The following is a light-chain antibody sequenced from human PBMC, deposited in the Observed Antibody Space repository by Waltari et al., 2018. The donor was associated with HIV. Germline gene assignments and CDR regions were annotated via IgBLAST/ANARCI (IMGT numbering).Light chain of an antibody. V-gene: IGKV4-1*01. CDR1: QSILYSANNKNY. Sequence: DIVMIQSPDSLTVSLGERATINCNYSQSILYSANNKNYLTWYQQKPRQPPKLLIYWASTRESGVPDRFSGSGSGTDFTRTISSLQAEDVAVYYCQQYYSTPWTFGQGTKVEIK. CDR2: WAS. J-gene: IGKJ1*01. CDR3: QQYYSTPWT.